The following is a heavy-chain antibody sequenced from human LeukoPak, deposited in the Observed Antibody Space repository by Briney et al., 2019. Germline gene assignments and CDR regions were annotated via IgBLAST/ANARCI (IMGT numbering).Heavy chain of an antibody. V-gene: IGHV3-30-3*01. J-gene: IGHJ4*02. CDR2: ISYDGSSK. D-gene: IGHD6-13*01. Sequence: GGSLRLSCAASGFTFSNYAMHWVRQAPGKGLEWVVVISYDGSSKYYADSVKGRFTISRDNSKNTLYLEMNSLRAEDTAVYYCARSPAPTHSSWLNFDYWGQGTLVTVSS. CDR3: ARSPAPTHSSWLNFDY. CDR1: GFTFSNYA.